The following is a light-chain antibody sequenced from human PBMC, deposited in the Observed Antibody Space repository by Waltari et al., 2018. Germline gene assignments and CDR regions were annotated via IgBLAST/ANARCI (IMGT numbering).Light chain of an antibody. Sequence: DIVMTQSPDSLAVSLGERATINCKSSQSLLYSSSNMNYFAGYQQKPGQPPKLLIYCASTRESGVPDRFSGSGSGTDFTLTISSLQAEDVAVYYCQQYYGSPPYTFGQGTKLEIK. CDR1: QSLLYSSSNMNY. V-gene: IGKV4-1*01. CDR3: QQYYGSPPYT. CDR2: CAS. J-gene: IGKJ2*01.